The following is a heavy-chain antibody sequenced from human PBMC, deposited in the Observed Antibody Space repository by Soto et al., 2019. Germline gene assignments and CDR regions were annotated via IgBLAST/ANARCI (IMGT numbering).Heavy chain of an antibody. CDR3: ARGGCSSCLFAY. CDR1: GGSISSNY. Sequence: PSETLSLTCTVSGGSISSNYWSWIRQPPGKGLEWIGYISHSGSTDYNPSLRSRVTISVDTSKNQFSLKLNSVTTADTAVYFCARGGCSSCLFAYWGQGALVTVSS. D-gene: IGHD6-13*01. J-gene: IGHJ4*02. V-gene: IGHV4-59*01. CDR2: ISHSGST.